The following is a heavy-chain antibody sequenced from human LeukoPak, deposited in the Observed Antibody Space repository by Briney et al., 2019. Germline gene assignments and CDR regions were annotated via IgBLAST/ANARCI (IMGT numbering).Heavy chain of an antibody. V-gene: IGHV3-48*01. D-gene: IGHD2-15*01. J-gene: IGHJ6*03. Sequence: PGGSLRLSCAASGFTFSSYSMNWVRQAPGKGLEWVSYISSSSSTIYYADSVKGRFTISRDNAKNSLYLQMNSLRAEDTAVYYCARDSSQGVVVVAAVYYYYYMDVWGKGTTVTVSS. CDR1: GFTFSSYS. CDR2: ISSSSSTI. CDR3: ARDSSQGVVVVAAVYYYYYMDV.